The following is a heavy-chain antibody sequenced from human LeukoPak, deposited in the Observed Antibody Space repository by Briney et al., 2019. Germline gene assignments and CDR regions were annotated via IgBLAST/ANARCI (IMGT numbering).Heavy chain of an antibody. V-gene: IGHV3-74*01. CDR2: INSDGSST. CDR3: ARGAETRSSSREKYFDY. CDR1: GFTFSSYW. Sequence: GGSLRLSCAASGFTFSSYWMHWVRQAPGKGLVWVSRINSDGSSTSYADSVKGRFTISRDNAKNTLYLQMNSLRAEDTAVYYCARGAETRSSSREKYFDYWGQGTLVTVSS. D-gene: IGHD6-13*01. J-gene: IGHJ4*02.